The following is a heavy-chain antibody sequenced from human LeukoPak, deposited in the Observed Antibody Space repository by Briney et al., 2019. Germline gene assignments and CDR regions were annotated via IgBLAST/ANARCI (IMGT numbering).Heavy chain of an antibody. CDR3: ARVFSTNNYDNRGWFDP. CDR1: GGSISSNSYY. V-gene: IGHV4-61*05. Sequence: PSETLSLTCAVSGGSISSNSYYWGWIRQPPGKGLEWIGYIYYSGSTNYNPSLKSRVTISVDTSKNQFSLKLSSVTAADTAVYYCARVFSTNNYDNRGWFDPWGQGTLVTVSS. J-gene: IGHJ5*02. CDR2: IYYSGST. D-gene: IGHD3-22*01.